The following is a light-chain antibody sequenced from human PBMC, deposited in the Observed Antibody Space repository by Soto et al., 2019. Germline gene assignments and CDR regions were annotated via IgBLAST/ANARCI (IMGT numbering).Light chain of an antibody. V-gene: IGLV2-14*01. Sequence: QSALTQPASVCGSPGQSITISCTGTSSDVGGYNYVSWYQQHPGKAPKLMIYDVTNRPSGVSNRFSGSRPGNTASLTISGLQAEDEAHYYCSSYTGSTTLVVFGGGTKVTVL. J-gene: IGLJ2*01. CDR3: SSYTGSTTLVV. CDR1: SSDVGGYNY. CDR2: DVT.